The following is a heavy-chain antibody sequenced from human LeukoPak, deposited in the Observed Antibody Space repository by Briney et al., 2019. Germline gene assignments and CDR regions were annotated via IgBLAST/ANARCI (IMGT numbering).Heavy chain of an antibody. CDR1: GGSISSSSYY. D-gene: IGHD6-19*01. V-gene: IGHV4-39*07. CDR2: IYYSGST. CDR3: ARGKQWLVYGGYYFDY. J-gene: IGHJ4*02. Sequence: SETLSLTCTVSGGSISSSSYYWGWIRQPPGKGLEWIGSIYYSGSTHYNPSLKSRVTISVDTSKNQFSLKLSSVTAADTAVYYCARGKQWLVYGGYYFDYWGQGTLVTVSS.